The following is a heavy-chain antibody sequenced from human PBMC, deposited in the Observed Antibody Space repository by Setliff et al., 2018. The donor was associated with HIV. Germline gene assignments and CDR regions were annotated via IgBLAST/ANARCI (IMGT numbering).Heavy chain of an antibody. V-gene: IGHV1-18*01. Sequence: ASVKVSCKTSGYTFTKYGITWVRQAPGQGLEWMGWISANNGNTNYAQRFQGRVTMTTDTSTRTAYMELGNLRSDDTAVYYCARRGYSYDTSGYYYYFDYWGQGTLVTVSS. J-gene: IGHJ4*02. CDR3: ARRGYSYDTSGYYYYFDY. D-gene: IGHD3-22*01. CDR1: GYTFTKYG. CDR2: ISANNGNT.